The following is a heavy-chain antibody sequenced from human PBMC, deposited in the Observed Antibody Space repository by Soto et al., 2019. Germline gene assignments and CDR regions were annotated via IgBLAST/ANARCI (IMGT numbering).Heavy chain of an antibody. D-gene: IGHD2-21*02. CDR1: GFTFSNYA. CDR2: ISARSDRT. CDR3: AKKRLMTAESRSFDS. V-gene: IGHV3-23*01. J-gene: IGHJ4*02. Sequence: GGSLRLSFVASGFTFSNYAVTWVRQAPGKGLDWVSVISARSDRTYYADSVEGRFTISRDNSKNTLYLQVNSLRAEDTAVYYCAKKRLMTAESRSFDSWGQGTLVTVSS.